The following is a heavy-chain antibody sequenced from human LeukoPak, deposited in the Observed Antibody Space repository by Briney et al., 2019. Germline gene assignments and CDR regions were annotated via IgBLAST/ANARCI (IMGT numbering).Heavy chain of an antibody. CDR1: GFTFDDYA. J-gene: IGHJ4*02. CDR2: ISWNSGSI. CDR3: ASSIAAAGISDY. Sequence: GGSLRLSCAASGFTFDDYAMHWVRQAPGKGLEWVSGISWNSGSIGYADSVKGRFTISRDNAKNSLYLQMNSLRAEDTALYYCASSIAAAGISDYWGQGTLVTVSS. V-gene: IGHV3-9*01. D-gene: IGHD6-13*01.